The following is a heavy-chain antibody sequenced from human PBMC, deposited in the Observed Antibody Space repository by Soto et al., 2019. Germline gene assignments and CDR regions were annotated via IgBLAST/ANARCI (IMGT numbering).Heavy chain of an antibody. V-gene: IGHV4-30-4*01. J-gene: IGHJ6*02. CDR1: GGSISSGDYY. D-gene: IGHD6-13*01. Sequence: SETLSLTCTVSGGSISSGDYYWSWIRQPPGKGLEWIGYIYYSGSTYYNPSLKSRVTISVDTSKNQFSLKLSSVTAADTAVYYCARGHSSSWSAGREIYYYGMDVWGQGTTVTVSS. CDR3: ARGHSSSWSAGREIYYYGMDV. CDR2: IYYSGST.